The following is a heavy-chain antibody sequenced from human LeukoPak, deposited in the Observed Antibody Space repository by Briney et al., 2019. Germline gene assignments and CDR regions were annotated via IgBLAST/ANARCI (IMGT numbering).Heavy chain of an antibody. CDR2: INPDSGVT. V-gene: IGHV1-2*02. Sequence: GASVTVSCQASGYTFSAYYMNWVRQAPGQGLGWMGWINPDSGVTKYAQRFQGRVTMTRDTSISTVYMELSGLTPDDTAVFYCARGETLLHYWGQGTLVTVSS. CDR3: ARGETLLHY. CDR1: GYTFSAYY. D-gene: IGHD2/OR15-2a*01. J-gene: IGHJ4*02.